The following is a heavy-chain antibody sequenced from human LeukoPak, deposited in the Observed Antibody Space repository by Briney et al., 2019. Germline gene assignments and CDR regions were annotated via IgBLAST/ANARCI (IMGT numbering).Heavy chain of an antibody. D-gene: IGHD6-13*01. CDR2: ISAYNGNT. CDR3: ARVAAAHTVDDY. V-gene: IGHV1-18*01. Sequence: ASVKVSCKASGYTFTSYGISWVRQAPGQGLEWMGWISAYNGNTNYAQKLQGRVTMTTDTSTSTAYMELSRLRSDDTAVYYCARVAAAHTVDDYWGQGTLVTVSS. CDR1: GYTFTSYG. J-gene: IGHJ4*02.